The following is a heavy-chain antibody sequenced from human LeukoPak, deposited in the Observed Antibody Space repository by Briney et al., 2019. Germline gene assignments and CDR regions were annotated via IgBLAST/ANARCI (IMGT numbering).Heavy chain of an antibody. CDR2: IYYSGST. D-gene: IGHD6-13*01. Sequence: SETLSLTCTVSGGSISSYYWSWIRQPPGKGLEWIGYIYYSGSTNYNPSLKSRVTISVDTSKNQFSLKLSSVTAADTAVYYCARGPKYSSSWYDGNWFDPWGQGTLVTVSS. V-gene: IGHV4-59*01. J-gene: IGHJ5*02. CDR3: ARGPKYSSSWYDGNWFDP. CDR1: GGSISSYY.